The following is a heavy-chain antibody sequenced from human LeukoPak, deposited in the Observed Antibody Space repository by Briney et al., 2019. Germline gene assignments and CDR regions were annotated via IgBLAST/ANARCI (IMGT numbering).Heavy chain of an antibody. J-gene: IGHJ6*02. D-gene: IGHD1-14*01. CDR1: GYTFTSYG. CDR3: ARVGSFTGDYYGMDV. V-gene: IGHV1-18*01. Sequence: GASVKVSCKASGYTFTSYGISWVRQAPGQGLEWMGWISAYNGNTNYAQKLQGRVTVTTDTSTSTAYMELRSLRSDDTAVYYCARVGSFTGDYYGMDVWGQGTTVTVSS. CDR2: ISAYNGNT.